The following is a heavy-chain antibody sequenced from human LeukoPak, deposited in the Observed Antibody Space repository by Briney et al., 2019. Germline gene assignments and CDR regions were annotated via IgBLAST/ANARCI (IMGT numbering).Heavy chain of an antibody. V-gene: IGHV3-30*02. Sequence: GGSLRLSCAASGFTFSGYGMHWVRQAPGKGLEWVAFVRYDSSNKYYADSVKGRFTVSRDNSKNMLYLQMNSLRAEDTAVYYCAREYSSGWLLIDYWGQGTLVTVSS. CDR2: VRYDSSNK. J-gene: IGHJ4*02. CDR1: GFTFSGYG. CDR3: AREYSSGWLLIDY. D-gene: IGHD6-19*01.